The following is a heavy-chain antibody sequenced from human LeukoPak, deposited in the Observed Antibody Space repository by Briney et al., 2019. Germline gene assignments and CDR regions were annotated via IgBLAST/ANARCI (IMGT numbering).Heavy chain of an antibody. CDR3: ARSRRRDYDFWSGYYLEYYYYYGMDV. J-gene: IGHJ6*02. CDR1: GGTFSSYA. Sequence: SVKVSCKASGGTFSSYAISWVRQAPGQGLEWMGGIIPIFGTANYAQKFQGRVTITADESTSTAYMELSNLRSEDTAVYYCARSRRRDYDFWSGYYLEYYYYYGMDVWGQGTTVTVSS. D-gene: IGHD3-3*01. CDR2: IIPIFGTA. V-gene: IGHV1-69*13.